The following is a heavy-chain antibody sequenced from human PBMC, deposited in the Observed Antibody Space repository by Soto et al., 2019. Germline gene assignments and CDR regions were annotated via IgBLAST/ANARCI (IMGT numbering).Heavy chain of an antibody. CDR1: GYTFTSYY. V-gene: IGHV1-46*01. Sequence: ASVKVSCKASGYTFTSYYMNWVRQAPGQGLEWLGIINPIVGYTTYAQRFLGRVTMTTDTSTSTAYMELGSLTSEDTAVYYCARDRGPSSGYYPYWFDPWGQGTLVTVSS. J-gene: IGHJ5*02. CDR3: ARDRGPSSGYYPYWFDP. D-gene: IGHD3-22*01. CDR2: INPIVGYT.